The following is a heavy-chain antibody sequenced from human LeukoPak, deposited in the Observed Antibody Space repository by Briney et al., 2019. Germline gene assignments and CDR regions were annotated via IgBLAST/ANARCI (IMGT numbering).Heavy chain of an antibody. Sequence: EASVKVSCKASGYTFTSYGISWVRQAPGQGLEWMGWISAYNGNTNYAQKLQGRVTMTTDTSTSTAYMELRSLRSDDTAVYYCARDPPTGIVGATSFDYWGQGTLVTVSS. V-gene: IGHV1-18*01. J-gene: IGHJ4*02. D-gene: IGHD1-26*01. CDR1: GYTFTSYG. CDR2: ISAYNGNT. CDR3: ARDPPTGIVGATSFDY.